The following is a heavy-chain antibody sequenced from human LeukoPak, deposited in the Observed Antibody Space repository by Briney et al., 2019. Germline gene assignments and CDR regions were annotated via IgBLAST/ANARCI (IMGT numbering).Heavy chain of an antibody. J-gene: IGHJ5*02. CDR2: INHSGST. CDR3: ARGSGITMVRGVIINWFDP. CDR1: GGSFIGYY. D-gene: IGHD3-10*01. V-gene: IGHV4-34*01. Sequence: SETLSLTCAVYGGSFIGYYWSWIRQPPGKGLEWIGEINHSGSTNYNPSLKSRVTISVDTSKNQFSLKLSSVTAADTAVYYCARGSGITMVRGVIINWFDPWGQGTLVTVSS.